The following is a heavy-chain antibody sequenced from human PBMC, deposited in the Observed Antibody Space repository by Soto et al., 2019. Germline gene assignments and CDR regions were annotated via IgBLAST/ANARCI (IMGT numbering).Heavy chain of an antibody. CDR2: IYYSGST. V-gene: IGHV4-59*01. CDR1: GGSISSYY. CDR3: ARANPDLRVDAFDV. J-gene: IGHJ3*01. Sequence: SETLSLTCTVSGGSISSYYWSWIRQPPGKGLEWIGYIYYSGSTNYNPSLKSRVTISVDTSKNQFSLKLSSVTAADTAVYYCARANPDLRVDAFDVWGRGTMVTVS.